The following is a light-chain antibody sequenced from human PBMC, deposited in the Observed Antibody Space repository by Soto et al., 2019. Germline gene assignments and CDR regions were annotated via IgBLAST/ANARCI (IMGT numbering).Light chain of an antibody. CDR3: QQYNSYSGT. CDR1: QSISSW. CDR2: DAS. V-gene: IGKV1-5*01. J-gene: IGKJ2*01. Sequence: DIQMTQSPSTLSASVGDRVTITCRASQSISSWLAWYQQKPGKAPKLLIYDASSLESGVPSGFSGSGSGTEFTLTISSLQPDDFATHYCQQYNSYSGTFGQGTKLEIK.